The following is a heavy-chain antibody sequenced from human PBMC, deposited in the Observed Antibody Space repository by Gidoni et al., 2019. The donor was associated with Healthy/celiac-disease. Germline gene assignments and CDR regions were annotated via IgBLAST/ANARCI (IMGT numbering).Heavy chain of an antibody. J-gene: IGHJ6*02. V-gene: IGHV1-8*01. Sequence: QVQLVQSGAEVKKPGASVKVSCKASGYTFTSYDINWVRQATGQGLEWMGWMNPNSGNTGYAQKFQGRVTMTRNTSISTAYMELSSLRSEDTAVYYCARGVLLKYSSSWFMDVWGQGTTVTVSS. CDR1: GYTFTSYD. CDR2: MNPNSGNT. CDR3: ARGVLLKYSSSWFMDV. D-gene: IGHD6-13*01.